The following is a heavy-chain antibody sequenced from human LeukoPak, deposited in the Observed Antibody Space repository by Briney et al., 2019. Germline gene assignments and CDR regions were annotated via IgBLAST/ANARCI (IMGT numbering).Heavy chain of an antibody. CDR2: ISSGSSYI. D-gene: IGHD5-24*01. V-gene: IGHV3-21*01. CDR3: ARDFRTQLDGYSPPYHFDY. J-gene: IGHJ4*02. Sequence: PWGSLRLSCAATGFTFSSYSMTWVRQTPGKGLEWVSSISSGSSYIYYAYSVKGRFTISRANEKNSFYRQMSSLRAEDTAVYYCARDFRTQLDGYSPPYHFDYWGQGALVTVSS. CDR1: GFTFSSYS.